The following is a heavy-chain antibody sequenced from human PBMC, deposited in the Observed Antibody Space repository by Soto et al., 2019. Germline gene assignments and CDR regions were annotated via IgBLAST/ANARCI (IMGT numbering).Heavy chain of an antibody. CDR2: IVPIFTLT. D-gene: IGHD1-26*01. V-gene: IGHV1-69*13. CDR1: GDTFSNYA. J-gene: IGHJ3*01. CDR3: ARTYTGSRHLDVFDL. Sequence: GASVKVSCKVSGDTFSNYAINWVRQAPGQGLEWMGAIVPIFTLTNYAQKFQGRVTITADESINTAYLHWASLKASDTGIYYCARTYTGSRHLDVFDLWGQGTVVTVSS.